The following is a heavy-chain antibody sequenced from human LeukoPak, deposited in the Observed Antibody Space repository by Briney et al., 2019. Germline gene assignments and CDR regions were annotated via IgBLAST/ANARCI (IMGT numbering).Heavy chain of an antibody. J-gene: IGHJ5*02. CDR1: GFTFGDYA. CDR2: IRSKPFGGTT. D-gene: IGHD3-10*01. Sequence: GESLRLSCTASGFTFGDYALTWVRQAPGKGLEWVGLIRSKPFGGTTEYAASVKGRFTISRDDSKNIAYLQMNSLKTEDTAVYYCSRGFGEFDPWGQGTLVIVSS. V-gene: IGHV3-49*04. CDR3: SRGFGEFDP.